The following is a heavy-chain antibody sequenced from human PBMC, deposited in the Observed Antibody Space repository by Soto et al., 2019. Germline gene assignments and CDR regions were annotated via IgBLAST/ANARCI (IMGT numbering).Heavy chain of an antibody. CDR1: GYNYLSYW. CDR3: ARHYTTSSAADI. J-gene: IGHJ4*02. D-gene: IGHD6-6*01. Sequence: GESLKISCRGSGYNYLSYWISWVRQMPGQGLEWMGRINPINSYTDYSPSFQGHVTVSADNSINTAYLQWAGLKASDSAMYFCARHYTTSSAADIWGQGTLVTVSS. CDR2: INPINSYT. V-gene: IGHV5-10-1*01.